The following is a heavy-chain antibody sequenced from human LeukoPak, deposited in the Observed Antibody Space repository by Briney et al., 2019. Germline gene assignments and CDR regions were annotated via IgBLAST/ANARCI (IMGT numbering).Heavy chain of an antibody. CDR2: ISSDGTE. Sequence: GGSVRLSCAASGFIVSTNYMSWVRQAPGKGLEWVSIISSDGTEYYADSVKGRFTISRDNSKNTLYLQMNSLRAEDTAVYYCATSRVTYAPFDYWGQGTVVSVSS. D-gene: IGHD5-24*01. CDR1: GFIVSTNY. CDR3: ATSRVTYAPFDY. V-gene: IGHV3-53*01. J-gene: IGHJ4*02.